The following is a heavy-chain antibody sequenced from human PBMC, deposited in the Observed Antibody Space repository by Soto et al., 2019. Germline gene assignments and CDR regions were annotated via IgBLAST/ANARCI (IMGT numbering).Heavy chain of an antibody. CDR2: IGSKANNYAA. CDR3: ARGVYAFCSGHPKGLDY. J-gene: IGHJ4*02. Sequence: EVQLVESGGGLVQPGGSLKLSCAASGFTFSGSALHWVRQASGKGLEWVGRIGSKANNYAAAYAVSLKGRFTISRDDSRNTAYLQMSSLKTEDTAVYYCARGVYAFCSGHPKGLDYWGQGTVVTVSS. V-gene: IGHV3-73*02. D-gene: IGHD3-3*01. CDR1: GFTFSGSA.